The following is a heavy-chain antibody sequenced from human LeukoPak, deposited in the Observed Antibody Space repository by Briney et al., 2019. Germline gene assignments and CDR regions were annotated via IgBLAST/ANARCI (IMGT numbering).Heavy chain of an antibody. CDR1: GFTISSYW. Sequence: GGSLRLSCAASGFTISSYWLSWVRQAPGKGLERVANIKQDGSEKYYVDSVKGRFTISRDNAKNSLYLQMNSLRAEDTAVYYCARVAADYYDSSAPLYNPGYFDYWGQGTLVTVSS. CDR2: IKQDGSEK. CDR3: ARVAADYYDSSAPLYNPGYFDY. V-gene: IGHV3-7*01. D-gene: IGHD3-22*01. J-gene: IGHJ4*02.